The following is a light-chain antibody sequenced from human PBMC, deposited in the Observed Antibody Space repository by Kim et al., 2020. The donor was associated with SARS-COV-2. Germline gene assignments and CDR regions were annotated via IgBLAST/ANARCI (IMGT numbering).Light chain of an antibody. Sequence: EIVMTQSPATLSVSPGERATLSCRASQSVSRNLAWYQQKPGQGPRLLIYDASTTATGIPARFSGSGSGTEFTLTISSLQSEDFAVYCCQQYDNWPPTFGGGTKLE. CDR1: QSVSRN. J-gene: IGKJ4*01. CDR2: DAS. CDR3: QQYDNWPPT. V-gene: IGKV3-15*01.